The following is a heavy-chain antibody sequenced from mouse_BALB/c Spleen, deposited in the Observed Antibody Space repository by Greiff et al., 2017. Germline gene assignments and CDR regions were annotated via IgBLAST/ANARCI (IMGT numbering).Heavy chain of an antibody. CDR3: ARDVPYYLYAMDY. D-gene: IGHD1-1*01. V-gene: IGHV7-3*02. CDR2: IRNKANGYTT. Sequence: EVMLVESGGGLVQPGGSLRLSCATSGFTFTDYYMSWVRQPPGKALEWLGFIRNKANGYTTEYSASVKGRFTISRDNSQSILYLQMNTLRAEDSATYYCARDVPYYLYAMDYWGQGTSVTVSS. CDR1: GFTFTDYY. J-gene: IGHJ4*01.